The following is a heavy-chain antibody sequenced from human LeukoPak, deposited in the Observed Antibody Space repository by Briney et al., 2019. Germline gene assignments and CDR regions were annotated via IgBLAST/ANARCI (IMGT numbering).Heavy chain of an antibody. V-gene: IGHV4-39*07. CDR1: GGSISSSSYY. D-gene: IGHD6-19*01. CDR2: IYYSGST. J-gene: IGHJ4*02. Sequence: SETLSLTCTISGGSISSSSYYWGWIRQPPGKGLEWIGSIYYSGSTYYNPSLKSRVAISVDTSKNQFSLKLSYVTAADTAVYYFARVGGAVAGFGLWGQGTLVTVSS. CDR3: ARVGGAVAGFGL.